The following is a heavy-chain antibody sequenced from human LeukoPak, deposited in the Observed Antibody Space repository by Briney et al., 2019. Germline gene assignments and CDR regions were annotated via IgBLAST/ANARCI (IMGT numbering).Heavy chain of an antibody. J-gene: IGHJ4*02. CDR1: GYTFTSYG. CDR3: ARGNWNDLYYFDS. V-gene: IGHV1-18*01. CDR2: ISAYNGNT. Sequence: ASVKVSCKASGYTFTSYGISWVRQAPGQGLEWMGWISAYNGNTNYAQKLQGRVTITRDTSASTAYMELSSLRSEDTAVFYCARGNWNDLYYFDSWGQGTLVTVSS. D-gene: IGHD1-1*01.